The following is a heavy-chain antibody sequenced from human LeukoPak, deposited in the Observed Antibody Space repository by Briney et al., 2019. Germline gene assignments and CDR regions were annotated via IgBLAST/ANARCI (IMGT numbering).Heavy chain of an antibody. Sequence: VTVTLKCSGSTFTSYGISWVRQPPAQGLEGVGWIYDYNSNRNYAQKIQGRGTMNTDTSTSTDYMELRSLRSDDTAVYYWSRDYCSGRRCFGLRFDPWGEGTLVTVS. V-gene: IGHV1-18*01. J-gene: IGHJ5*02. CDR1: GSTFTSYG. CDR3: SRDYCSGRRCFGLRFDP. CDR2: IYDYNSNR. D-gene: IGHD2-15*01.